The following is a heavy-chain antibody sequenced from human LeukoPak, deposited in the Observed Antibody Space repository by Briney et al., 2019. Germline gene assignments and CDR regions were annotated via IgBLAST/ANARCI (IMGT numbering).Heavy chain of an antibody. V-gene: IGHV3-21*01. D-gene: IGHD3-3*01. CDR1: GFTFSSYS. CDR2: ISSSSSYI. CDR3: AREPSQYDFWSGYYTEGVSSGYFDY. J-gene: IGHJ4*02. Sequence: GGSLRLSCAASGFTFSSYSMNWVRQAPGKGLGWVSSISSSSSYIYYADSVKGRFTISRDNAKNSLYLQMNSLRAEDTAVYYCAREPSQYDFWSGYYTEGVSSGYFDYWGQGTLVTVSS.